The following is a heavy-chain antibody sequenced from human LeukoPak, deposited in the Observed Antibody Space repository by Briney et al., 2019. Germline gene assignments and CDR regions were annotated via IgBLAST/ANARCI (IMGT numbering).Heavy chain of an antibody. CDR3: AKDLGSGWSPSDLDY. CDR2: ISGSGGSI. J-gene: IGHJ4*02. Sequence: GGSLRLSCAASGFTFSSYAMSWVRQAPGKGLEWVSSISGSGGSIYYADSVKGRFSIFRDNSQTTLHLPMNSLRAEDTAAYYCAKDLGSGWSPSDLDYWGQGTLVTVSS. V-gene: IGHV3-23*01. D-gene: IGHD6-19*01. CDR1: GFTFSSYA.